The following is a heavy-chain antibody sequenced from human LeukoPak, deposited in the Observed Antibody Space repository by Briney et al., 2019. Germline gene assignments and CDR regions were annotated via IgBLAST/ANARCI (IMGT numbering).Heavy chain of an antibody. CDR1: GGTFSSYA. CDR3: ARGGVAAALDWFDP. D-gene: IGHD6-13*01. V-gene: IGHV1-69*05. Sequence: GASVKVSCKASGGTFSSYAISWVRQAPGQGLEWMGGIIPIFGTANYAQKFQGRVTITTDESTSTAYMELSSLRSEDTAVYYCARGGVAAALDWFDPWGQGTLVTVSS. CDR2: IIPIFGTA. J-gene: IGHJ5*02.